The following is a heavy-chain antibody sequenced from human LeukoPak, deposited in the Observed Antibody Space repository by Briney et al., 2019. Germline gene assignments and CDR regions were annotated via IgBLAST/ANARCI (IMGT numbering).Heavy chain of an antibody. CDR2: ISGSSGTT. D-gene: IGHD3-9*01. V-gene: IGHV3-23*01. CDR1: GFTFSNYA. J-gene: IGHJ4*02. CDR3: AKSWSCVQYNDWLCYFGY. Sequence: PGGSLRLSCAASGFTFSNYAMSWVRQAPGKGLEWVSGISGSSGTTYYTDSVQGRFTISRDNSKDTLYLQMNSLRDDDTAIYYCAKSWSCVQYNDWLCYFGYWGQGTLVTVSS.